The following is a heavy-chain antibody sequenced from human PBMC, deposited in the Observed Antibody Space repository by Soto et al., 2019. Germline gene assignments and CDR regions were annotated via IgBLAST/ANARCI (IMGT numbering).Heavy chain of an antibody. D-gene: IGHD3-22*01. CDR3: TTAIVSYYYDSSGYYYGFLDY. V-gene: IGHV3-15*07. Sequence: GGSLRLSCAASGFTFSNAWMNWVRQAPGKGLEWVGRIKSKTDGGTADYAAPVKGRFTISRDDSKNTLYLQMNSLKTEDTAVYYCTTAIVSYYYDSSGYYYGFLDYWGQGTLVTVS. CDR1: GFTFSNAW. J-gene: IGHJ4*02. CDR2: IKSKTDGGTA.